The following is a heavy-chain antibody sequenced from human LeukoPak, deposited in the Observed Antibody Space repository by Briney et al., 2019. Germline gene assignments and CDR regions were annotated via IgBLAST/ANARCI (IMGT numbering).Heavy chain of an antibody. Sequence: GGSLRLSCAASGFTFSSYWMHWVRQAPGKGLVWVSRINSDGSSTSYADSVKGRFTISRDNAKNTLYLQMNSLRAEDTAVYYCARDSSRSSGWFREAYYGMDVWGQGTTVTVSS. D-gene: IGHD6-19*01. V-gene: IGHV3-74*01. CDR1: GFTFSSYW. CDR2: INSDGSST. CDR3: ARDSSRSSGWFREAYYGMDV. J-gene: IGHJ6*02.